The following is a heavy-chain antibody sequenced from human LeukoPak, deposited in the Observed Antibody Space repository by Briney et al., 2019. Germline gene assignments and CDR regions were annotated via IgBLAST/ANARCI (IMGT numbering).Heavy chain of an antibody. CDR1: GYTFTGYY. V-gene: IGHV1-2*02. D-gene: IGHD2-2*01. Sequence: AASVKVSCKASGYTFTGYYMHRVRQAPGQGREWMGWINPNSGGTNYAQKFQGRVTMTRDTSISTAYMELSRLRSDDTAVYYCARLTVPAATVGDYWGQGTLVTVSS. CDR2: INPNSGGT. J-gene: IGHJ4*02. CDR3: ARLTVPAATVGDY.